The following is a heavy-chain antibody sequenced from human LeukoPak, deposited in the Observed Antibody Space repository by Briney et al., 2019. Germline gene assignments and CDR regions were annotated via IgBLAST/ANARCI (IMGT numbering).Heavy chain of an antibody. CDR3: AKDWGPRRDGYNDGMGV. CDR2: ISWNSGSI. J-gene: IGHJ6*02. Sequence: GGSLRLSCAASGFTFDDYAMHWVRQAPGKGLEWVSGISWNSGSIGYADSVKGRFTISRDNAKNSLYLQMNSLRAEDTALYYCAKDWGPRRDGYNDGMGVWGQGTTVTVSS. CDR1: GFTFDDYA. D-gene: IGHD5-24*01. V-gene: IGHV3-9*01.